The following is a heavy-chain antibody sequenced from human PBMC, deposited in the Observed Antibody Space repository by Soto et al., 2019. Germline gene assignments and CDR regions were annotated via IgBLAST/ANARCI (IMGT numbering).Heavy chain of an antibody. Sequence: SETLSLTCTVSGGSISSSSYYWGWIRQPPGKGLEWIGSIYYSGSTYYNPSLKSRVTISVDTSKNQFSLKLSSVTAADTAVYYCARVKYDSIWGSYRYAFDIWGQGTMVTVSS. CDR3: ARVKYDSIWGSYRYAFDI. V-gene: IGHV4-39*01. J-gene: IGHJ3*02. CDR1: GGSISSSSYY. D-gene: IGHD3-16*02. CDR2: IYYSGST.